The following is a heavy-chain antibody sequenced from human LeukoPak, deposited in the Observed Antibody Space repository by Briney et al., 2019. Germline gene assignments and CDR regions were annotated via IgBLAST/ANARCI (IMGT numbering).Heavy chain of an antibody. J-gene: IGHJ4*02. V-gene: IGHV3-30*02. CDR3: AKPHFDY. CDR1: GFTFSSYG. CDR2: IRLDGSNK. Sequence: GGSLRLSCAASGFTFSSYGMHWGRQAPGKGLEWVAFIRLDGSNKYYADSVRGRFTISRDNSKNTLYLQMNSLRAEDTALYYCAKPHFDYWGQGTLVTVSS.